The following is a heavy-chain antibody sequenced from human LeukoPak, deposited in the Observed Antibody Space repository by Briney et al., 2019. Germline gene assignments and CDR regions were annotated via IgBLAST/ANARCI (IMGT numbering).Heavy chain of an antibody. J-gene: IGHJ4*02. Sequence: ASVKVSFKASGYTFTSYYIHWVRQASGQGLEWMGRIIPSGGSTSYAQKFQGRVTMTRDTSTSTVYMELSSLRSDDTAVYYCARSDYGDYWGQGTLVTVSS. V-gene: IGHV1-46*01. CDR3: ARSDYGDY. CDR1: GYTFTSYY. CDR2: IIPSGGST.